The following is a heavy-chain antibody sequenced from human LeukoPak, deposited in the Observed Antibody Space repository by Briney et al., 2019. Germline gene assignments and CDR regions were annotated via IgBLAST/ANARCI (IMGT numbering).Heavy chain of an antibody. CDR1: GFTLRSYT. CDR2: IGISSNKI. D-gene: IGHD5-12*01. Sequence: PGGSLRLSCAASGFTLRSYTMNWVRQAPGKGLEWVSSIGISSNKIYYADSVKGRFIISRDNAKNSVYLQMNSLRAEGTAVYYCARDRGYGDHPNWFDPWGQGTQVTVSS. CDR3: ARDRGYGDHPNWFDP. J-gene: IGHJ5*02. V-gene: IGHV3-21*01.